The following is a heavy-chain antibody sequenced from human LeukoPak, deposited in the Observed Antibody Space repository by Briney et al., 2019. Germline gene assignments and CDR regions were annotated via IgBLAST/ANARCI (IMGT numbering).Heavy chain of an antibody. CDR1: GFTFSSYE. J-gene: IGHJ3*02. V-gene: IGHV3-48*03. CDR2: ISSSGTTK. CDR3: ARSNRDAFDM. D-gene: IGHD2/OR15-2a*01. Sequence: GGSLRLSCAASGFTFSSYEMNWLRQGPGKGLEWVSYISSSGTTKYYADSVKGRFTLSRDNAKKSLSLQMKSLRAEDTAIYYCARSNRDAFDMWGQGTVVTVSS.